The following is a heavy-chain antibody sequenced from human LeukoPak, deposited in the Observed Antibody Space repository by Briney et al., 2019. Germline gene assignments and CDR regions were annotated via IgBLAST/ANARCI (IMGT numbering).Heavy chain of an antibody. D-gene: IGHD3-10*01. J-gene: IGHJ3*02. CDR3: ARDRESAFDI. CDR2: INSDGRRT. Sequence: GGSLRLSCAASGFTFSRYWMHWVSQVPGKGLVWVSRINSDGRRTSYADSVKGRFTISRDNAKNTLYLQMNSLRAEDTAVYYCARDRESAFDIWGQGTMVTVSS. CDR1: GFTFSRYW. V-gene: IGHV3-74*01.